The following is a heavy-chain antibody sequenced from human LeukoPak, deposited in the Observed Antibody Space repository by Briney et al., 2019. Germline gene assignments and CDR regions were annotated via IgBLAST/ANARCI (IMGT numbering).Heavy chain of an antibody. Sequence: SVKVSCKASGGTFSSYAISWVRQAPGQGLEWMGGIIPILGTANYAQKFQGRVTINTDESTSTAYMELSSLGSEDTALYYCARDLAPATEWNYADAFDVWGQGTMVTVSS. J-gene: IGHJ3*01. CDR3: ARDLAPATEWNYADAFDV. V-gene: IGHV1-69*05. CDR1: GGTFSSYA. CDR2: IIPILGTA. D-gene: IGHD1-7*01.